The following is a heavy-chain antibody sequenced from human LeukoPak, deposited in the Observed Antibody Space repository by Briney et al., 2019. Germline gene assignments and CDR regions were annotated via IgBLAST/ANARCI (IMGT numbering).Heavy chain of an antibody. D-gene: IGHD2-15*01. J-gene: IGHJ4*02. V-gene: IGHV3-30*09. CDR1: GFTFSSYA. CDR2: IAYDGSSQ. CDR3: VKEGTPRSCTWYDF. Sequence: PGRSLRLSCAASGFTFSSYAMHWVRQAPGKGLEWVAVIAYDGSSQFYADSVKGRFVISRDNSKNILFLQMNSLRGEDAAVYYCVKEGTPRSCTWYDFWGQGTLVTVSS.